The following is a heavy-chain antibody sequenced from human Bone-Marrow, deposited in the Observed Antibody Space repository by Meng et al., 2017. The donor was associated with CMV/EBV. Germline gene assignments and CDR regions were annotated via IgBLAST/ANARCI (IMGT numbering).Heavy chain of an antibody. CDR3: VRSTIFGGVIWDY. CDR2: ISSSSSTK. V-gene: IGHV3-48*04. J-gene: IGHJ4*02. D-gene: IGHD3-3*01. CDR1: GFTFSTFG. Sequence: GESLKISCAASGFTFSTFGMSWVRQTPGKGLEWVSYISSSSSTKNYADSVKGRFTVSRDNAKNSLYLHMNSLTVEDTAMYYCVRSTIFGGVIWDYWGQGSPVTVSS.